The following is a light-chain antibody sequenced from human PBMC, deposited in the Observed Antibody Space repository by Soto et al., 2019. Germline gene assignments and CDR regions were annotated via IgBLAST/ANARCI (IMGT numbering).Light chain of an antibody. CDR1: GSNIGAHYG. J-gene: IGLJ3*02. CDR2: GYT. Sequence: QSVLTQPPSVSGAPGQRVSISCTASGSNIGAHYGVHWYQQIPGAAPKLLIYGYTNRPSGVPDRFSGSKSGTSASLAITGLRFEDEADYYCAVWDDGLSGWVFGGGTKLTVL. CDR3: AVWDDGLSGWV. V-gene: IGLV1-40*01.